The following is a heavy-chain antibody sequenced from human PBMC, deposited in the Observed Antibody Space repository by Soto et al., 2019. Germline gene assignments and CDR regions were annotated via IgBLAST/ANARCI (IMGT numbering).Heavy chain of an antibody. V-gene: IGHV1-18*04. J-gene: IGHJ4*02. CDR2: ISVYNGHT. CDR1: GYTFTSYG. Sequence: ASVKVSCKASGYTFTSYGLSWVRQAPGQGLEWMGWISVYNGHTNYAQRLQGRVTMTTDTSTSTAYMELRSLRSDDTAVYYCARDIGDFRGIVVVPAAIPFDYWGQGTLVTVSS. D-gene: IGHD2-2*01. CDR3: ARDIGDFRGIVVVPAAIPFDY.